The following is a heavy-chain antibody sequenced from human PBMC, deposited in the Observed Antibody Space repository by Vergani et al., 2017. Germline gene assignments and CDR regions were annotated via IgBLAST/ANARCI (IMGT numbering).Heavy chain of an antibody. CDR2: INPNSGGT. CDR3: ARENFMYYYDSSGYYYHY. J-gene: IGHJ4*02. Sequence: QVQLVQSGAEVKKPGASVKVSCKASGYTFTGYYMHWVRQAPGQGLEWMGWINPNSGGTNYAQKFQGTVTMTRDTSISTAYMELSRLRSDDTAVYYCARENFMYYYDSSGYYYHYWGQGTLVTVSS. V-gene: IGHV1-2*02. D-gene: IGHD3-22*01. CDR1: GYTFTGYY.